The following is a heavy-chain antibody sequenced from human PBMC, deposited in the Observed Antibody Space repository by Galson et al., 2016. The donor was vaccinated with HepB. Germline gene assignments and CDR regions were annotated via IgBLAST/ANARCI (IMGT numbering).Heavy chain of an antibody. CDR1: GYTFTDYG. D-gene: IGHD3-10*01. J-gene: IGHJ4*02. V-gene: IGHV1-18*01. CDR2: VTVYNGNT. CDR3: ARDTGAFGGPMVPDY. Sequence: SVKVSCKASGYTFTDYGISWVRQAPGQGLEWLGWVTVYNGNTNYALDVEDRVTMTTDTSTSTAYMELGSLSSDDTAIYYCARDTGAFGGPMVPDYWGPGTLITVSS.